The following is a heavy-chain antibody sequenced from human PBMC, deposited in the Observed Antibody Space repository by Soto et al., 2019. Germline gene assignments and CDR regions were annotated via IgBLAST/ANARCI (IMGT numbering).Heavy chain of an antibody. CDR1: GGSISSGGYY. Sequence: SETLSLTCTVSGGSISSGGYYWSWIRQHPGKGLEWIGYIYYSGSTYYDPSLKSRVTISVDTSRNQFSLKLSSVTAADTAVYYCARDRGDDSGYYGMDVWGQGTTVTVSS. D-gene: IGHD1-1*01. V-gene: IGHV4-31*03. CDR2: IYYSGST. CDR3: ARDRGDDSGYYGMDV. J-gene: IGHJ6*02.